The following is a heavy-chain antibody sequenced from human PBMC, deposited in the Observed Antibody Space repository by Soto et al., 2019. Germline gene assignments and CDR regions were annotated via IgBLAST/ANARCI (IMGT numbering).Heavy chain of an antibody. CDR1: GFTFSNYE. CDR3: ARRASGSRWANVYRDF. Sequence: EAQLVESGGGLVQPGGSLRLSCAASGFTFSNYEMHWVRQAPGKGLEYVSGISNNGAHTDYAKSVKGRFTISRDNSENTMYLQMGGLRAEDMALYYCARRASGSRWANVYRDFWGKGTTVTVSS. V-gene: IGHV3-64*01. D-gene: IGHD6-13*01. J-gene: IGHJ6*03. CDR2: ISNNGAHT.